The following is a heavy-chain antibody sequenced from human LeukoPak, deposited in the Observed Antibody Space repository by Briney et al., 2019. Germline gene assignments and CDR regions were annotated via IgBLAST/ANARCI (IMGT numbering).Heavy chain of an antibody. Sequence: PSETLSLTCTVSGGSISSSSYYWGWIRQPPGTGLEWIGSIYHSGSTYYNPSLKSRVTISVDTSKNQFSLKLSSVTAADTAVYYCARDQFQYSSSWLDYWGQGTLVTVSS. V-gene: IGHV4-39*07. D-gene: IGHD6-13*01. CDR3: ARDQFQYSSSWLDY. CDR1: GGSISSSSYY. CDR2: IYHSGST. J-gene: IGHJ4*02.